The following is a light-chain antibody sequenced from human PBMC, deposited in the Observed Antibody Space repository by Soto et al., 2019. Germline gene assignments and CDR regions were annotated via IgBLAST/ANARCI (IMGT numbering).Light chain of an antibody. CDR2: GNS. V-gene: IGLV1-40*01. CDR3: RSYDSSLSGYV. Sequence: QSVLTQPPSVSGAPGQRVTISCTGSSSNIGAGYDVHWYQQLPGTAPHLLIYGNSNRPSGVPDRFSGSKSGTSASLAITGVQAEDEADYSCRSYDSSLSGYVFGTGTQLTVL. J-gene: IGLJ1*01. CDR1: SSNIGAGYD.